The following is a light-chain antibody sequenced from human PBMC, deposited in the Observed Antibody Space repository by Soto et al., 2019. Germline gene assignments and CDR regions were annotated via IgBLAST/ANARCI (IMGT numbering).Light chain of an antibody. V-gene: IGLV2-14*01. CDR1: SSDVGGYNY. Sequence: QSVLTQPASVSGSPGQSITISCTGTSSDVGGYNYVSWYQQHPGKAPKLMIYEVSNRPSGVPDRFSGSRSATSASLTITGLQAEDEADYYCQSYDRSLSGSFFGTGTKLTVL. CDR2: EVS. J-gene: IGLJ1*01. CDR3: QSYDRSLSGSF.